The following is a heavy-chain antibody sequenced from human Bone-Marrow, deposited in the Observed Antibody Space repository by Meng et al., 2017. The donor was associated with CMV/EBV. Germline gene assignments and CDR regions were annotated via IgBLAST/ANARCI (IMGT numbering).Heavy chain of an antibody. J-gene: IGHJ5*02. CDR3: ARSWSVARTPRNWFDP. Sequence: ALVKVSCKASGYTFTSYYMHWVRQAPGQGLEWMGIINPSGGSTSYAQKFQGRVTMTRDTSTSTVYMELSSLRSEDTAVYYCARSWSVARTPRNWFDPWGQGTLVTVSS. D-gene: IGHD6-19*01. V-gene: IGHV1-46*01. CDR2: INPSGGST. CDR1: GYTFTSYY.